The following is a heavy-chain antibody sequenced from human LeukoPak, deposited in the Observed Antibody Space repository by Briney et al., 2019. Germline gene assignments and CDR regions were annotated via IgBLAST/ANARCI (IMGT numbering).Heavy chain of an antibody. V-gene: IGHV3-21*01. CDR1: GFTFCSYN. CDR2: ISSSSSYI. J-gene: IGHJ4*02. CDR3: ARGRMDDYGDYPDY. Sequence: GGSLRLSCAASGFTFCSYNMNWVRQAPGKGLEWVSSISSSSSYIYYADSVKGRFTISRDNAKNSLYLQMNSLRAEDTAVYYCARGRMDDYGDYPDYWGQGTLVTVSS. D-gene: IGHD4-17*01.